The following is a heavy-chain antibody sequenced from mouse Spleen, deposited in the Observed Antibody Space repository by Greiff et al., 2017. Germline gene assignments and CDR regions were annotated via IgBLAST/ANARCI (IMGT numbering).Heavy chain of an antibody. CDR1: GFTFSSYA. CDR2: ISSGGSYT. J-gene: IGHJ1*01. CDR3: ARELGWYFDV. D-gene: IGHD4-1*01. V-gene: IGHV5-9-4*01. Sequence: EVQRVESGGGLVKPGGSLKLSCAASGFTFSSYAMSWVRQSPEKRLEWVAEISSGGSYTYYPDTVTGRFTISRDNAKNTLYLEMSSLRSEDTAMYYCARELGWYFDVWGAGTTVTVSS.